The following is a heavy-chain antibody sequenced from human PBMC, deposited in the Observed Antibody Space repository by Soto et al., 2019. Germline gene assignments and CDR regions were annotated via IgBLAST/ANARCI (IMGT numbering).Heavy chain of an antibody. CDR3: ARGANKSSSSSGYYFAMDV. CDR1: GLTFSTYA. V-gene: IGHV3-30-3*01. D-gene: IGHD6-6*01. Sequence: GGSLRLSCVASGLTFSTYAMAWVRQAPGKGLEWVAVISYDGNTEYYADSVKGRFTISRDTSKNTLYLQMNSLRGEDTAVYYCARGANKSSSSSGYYFAMDVWGKGTTVTVSS. CDR2: ISYDGNTE. J-gene: IGHJ6*04.